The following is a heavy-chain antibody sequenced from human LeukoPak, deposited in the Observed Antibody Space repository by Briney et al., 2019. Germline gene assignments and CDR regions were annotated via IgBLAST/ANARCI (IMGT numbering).Heavy chain of an antibody. J-gene: IGHJ5*02. CDR3: AREGSGRYVGTGAQS. V-gene: IGHV3-7*01. Sequence: GGSLRLSCAASGFTFSSYWMSWVRQAPGKGPEWVANIKEDGSEIHYVDSVKGRFTISRDNAKNSVYLQMNSLRAEDTSVYYCAREGSGRYVGTGAQSWGQGTLVTVSS. CDR1: GFTFSSYW. D-gene: IGHD6-19*01. CDR2: IKEDGSEI.